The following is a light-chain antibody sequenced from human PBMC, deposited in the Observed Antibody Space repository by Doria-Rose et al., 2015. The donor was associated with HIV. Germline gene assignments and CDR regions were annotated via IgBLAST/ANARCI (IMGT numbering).Light chain of an antibody. V-gene: IGKV3-20*01. Sequence: TQSPGTLSLSPGERATLSCRASQRFSSTYLAWYQQKPVQAPSLLIYDGSTSATGIPDRFSASGSGTAFTLTINRLEPEDFALYYCHQYGTSWTFGQGTKVEI. J-gene: IGKJ1*01. CDR2: DGS. CDR3: HQYGTSWT. CDR1: QRFSSTY.